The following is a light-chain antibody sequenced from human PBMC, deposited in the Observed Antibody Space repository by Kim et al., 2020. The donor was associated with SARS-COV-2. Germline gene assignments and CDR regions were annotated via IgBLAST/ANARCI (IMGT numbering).Light chain of an antibody. J-gene: IGLJ2*01. CDR2: DVD. CDR1: SSDVGGYKY. CDR3: SSYTRTDTVV. Sequence: QSALTQPPSVSGSPGQSITISCTGTSSDVGGYKYVSWYRQQPGTAPKLMIYDVDNRPSGVSDRLSGSKSGNTASLTISGLQAEDEGDYYCSSYTRTDTVVFGGGTQLTVL. V-gene: IGLV2-14*03.